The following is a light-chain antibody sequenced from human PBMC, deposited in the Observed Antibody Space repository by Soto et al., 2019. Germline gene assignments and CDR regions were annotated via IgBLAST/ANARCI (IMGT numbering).Light chain of an antibody. CDR1: QSDRRNA. Sequence: EIGLTQSPGSRSLYAVERGTRFCRASQSDRRNALAWYQQKPGQPPRLLISGASSRATGVPDRFIGSGPGTDFTLTISSLEPEDFAVYYCQHYGRSPPSWTFGQGTNVEIK. CDR2: GAS. V-gene: IGKV3-20*01. J-gene: IGKJ1*01. CDR3: QHYGRSPPSWT.